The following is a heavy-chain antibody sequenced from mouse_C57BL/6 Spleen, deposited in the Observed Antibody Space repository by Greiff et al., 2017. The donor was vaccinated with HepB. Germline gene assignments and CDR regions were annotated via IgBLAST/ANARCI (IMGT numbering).Heavy chain of an antibody. CDR1: GYTFTSYG. CDR2: IYPRSGNT. J-gene: IGHJ1*03. D-gene: IGHD3-1*01. CDR3: ARSGVNGGYFDV. V-gene: IGHV1-81*01. Sequence: VQLQQSGAELARPGASVKLSCKASGYTFTSYGISWVKQRTGQGLEWIGEIYPRSGNTYYNEKFKGEATLTADKSSSTAYMELRSLTSEDSAVYFCARSGVNGGYFDVWGTGTTVTVSS.